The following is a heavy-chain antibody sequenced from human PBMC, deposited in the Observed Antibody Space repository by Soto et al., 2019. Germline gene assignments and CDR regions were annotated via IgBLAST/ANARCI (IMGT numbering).Heavy chain of an antibody. CDR2: IIPIFGTA. V-gene: IGHV1-69*13. CDR3: ARERDIVVVPAARNYGMDV. Sequence: GASVKVSCKASGGTFSSYAISWVRQAPGQGLEWMGGIIPIFGTANYAQKFQGRVTITADESTSTAYMELSSLRSEVTAVYYCARERDIVVVPAARNYGMDVWGQGTTVTVSS. CDR1: GGTFSSYA. J-gene: IGHJ6*02. D-gene: IGHD2-2*01.